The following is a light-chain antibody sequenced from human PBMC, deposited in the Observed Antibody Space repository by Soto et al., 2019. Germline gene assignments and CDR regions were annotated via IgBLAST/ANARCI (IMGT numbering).Light chain of an antibody. CDR2: TNN. J-gene: IGLJ1*01. CDR3: AAWDDRLNGFV. CDR1: SSNIGSNT. Sequence: QLVLTQPPSASGTPGQRVTISCSGSSSNIGSNTANWYQQLPGTAPKLVMYTNNQRPSGVPDRFSGSKSGTSASLAISGLQSEDEADYYCAAWDDRLNGFVFGTGTKLTVL. V-gene: IGLV1-44*01.